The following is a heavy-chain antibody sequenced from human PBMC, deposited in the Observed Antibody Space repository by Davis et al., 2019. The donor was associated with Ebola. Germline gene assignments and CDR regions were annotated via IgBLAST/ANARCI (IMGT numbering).Heavy chain of an antibody. CDR3: ARSVFYDSTGYYVHWYYDL. J-gene: IGHJ2*01. D-gene: IGHD3-22*01. CDR1: GGSINNDY. CDR2: IYYSGTT. V-gene: IGHV4-59*01. Sequence: SETLSLTCTVSGGSINNDYWSWIRQPPGKGLEWIGYIYYSGTTNYNPSLKSRAIISVDPSKNHFSLNLSSVTAADTAIYYCARSVFYDSTGYYVHWYYDLWGRGTLVTVSS.